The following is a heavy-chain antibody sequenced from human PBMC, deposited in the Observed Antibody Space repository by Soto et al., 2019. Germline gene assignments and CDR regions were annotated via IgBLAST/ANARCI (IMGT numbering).Heavy chain of an antibody. CDR1: GFTFSNHA. CDR2: LSDSGST. CDR3: AREPGGHSFNSRSCLYFVEH. J-gene: IGHJ1*01. Sequence: VQLLESGGALVQPGGSLRLDCAASGFTFSNHAINWVREASGKGLEWVSTLSDSGSTYCADSVKGRFTISRDNSQNKLDLKRTSLRAEDKSVYYCAREPGGHSFNSRSCLYFVEHWGEGTLGNVSA. V-gene: IGHV3-23*01. D-gene: IGHD1-26*01.